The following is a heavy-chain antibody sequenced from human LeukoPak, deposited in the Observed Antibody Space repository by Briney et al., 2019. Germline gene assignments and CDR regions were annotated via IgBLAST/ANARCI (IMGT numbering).Heavy chain of an antibody. Sequence: SETLSLTCAVYGGSFSGYYWSWIRQPPGKGLEWIGEINQSGSTNYNPSLKSRVTISVDTSKNQFSLKLSSVTAADTAVYYCARSGFLAARRGFYYYYYMDVWGKGTTVTVSS. CDR2: INQSGST. D-gene: IGHD6-6*01. CDR3: ARSGFLAARRGFYYYYYMDV. CDR1: GGSFSGYY. J-gene: IGHJ6*03. V-gene: IGHV4-34*01.